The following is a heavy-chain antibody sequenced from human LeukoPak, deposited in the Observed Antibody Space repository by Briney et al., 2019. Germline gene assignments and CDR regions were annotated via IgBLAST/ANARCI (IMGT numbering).Heavy chain of an antibody. CDR1: GGSFSGYY. Sequence: PSETLSLTCAVYGGSFSGYYWSWIRQPPGKGLEWIGEINHSGSTNYNPSLKSRVTISVDTSKNQFSLKLSPVTAADTAVYYCARDQTTVTTLEYFDLWGRGTLVTVSS. CDR3: ARDQTTVTTLEYFDL. J-gene: IGHJ2*01. D-gene: IGHD4-17*01. V-gene: IGHV4-34*01. CDR2: INHSGST.